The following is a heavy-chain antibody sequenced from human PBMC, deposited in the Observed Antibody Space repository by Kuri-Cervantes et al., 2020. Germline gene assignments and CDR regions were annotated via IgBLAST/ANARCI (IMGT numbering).Heavy chain of an antibody. CDR1: GYTFTSYD. D-gene: IGHD2-2*01. CDR3: ARGGIVVVPAAIYVPWYYYYGMDV. CDR2: MNPNSGNT. Sequence: ASVKVSCKASGYTFTSYDINWVRQATGQGLEWMGWMNPNSGNTGYAQKFQGRVTMTRNTSISTAYMELSSLRSEDTAVYYCARGGIVVVPAAIYVPWYYYYGMDVRGQGTTVTVSS. V-gene: IGHV1-8*01. J-gene: IGHJ6*02.